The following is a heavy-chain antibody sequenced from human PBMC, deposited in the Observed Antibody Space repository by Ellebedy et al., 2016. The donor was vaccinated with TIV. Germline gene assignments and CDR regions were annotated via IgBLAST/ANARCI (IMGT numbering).Heavy chain of an antibody. Sequence: ASVKVSCKASGYTFTKYGISWVRQAPGQGLEWMGWISGYNGDTNYAQKFQGRVTMTTDTTTSKIDMELRSRSLDDTAVYYCTRGFYEKFDPWGQGTLVTVS. CDR3: TRGFYEKFDP. J-gene: IGHJ5*02. D-gene: IGHD5/OR15-5a*01. V-gene: IGHV1-18*04. CDR2: ISGYNGDT. CDR1: GYTFTKYG.